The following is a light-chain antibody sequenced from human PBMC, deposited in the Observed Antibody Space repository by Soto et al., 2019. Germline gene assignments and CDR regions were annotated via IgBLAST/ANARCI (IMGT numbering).Light chain of an antibody. V-gene: IGKV1-39*01. CDR3: QQCHATTLT. CDR1: QAISNY. J-gene: IGKJ5*01. Sequence: IQMKQSPSFLSASVGHRVTITCRASQAISNYLNWYQQRPGKAPNLLIFGAKTLQSGVPSRFSVSGYGTDFTLTITALQNEDVGIYYCQQCHATTLTFGQGTRLEIK. CDR2: GAK.